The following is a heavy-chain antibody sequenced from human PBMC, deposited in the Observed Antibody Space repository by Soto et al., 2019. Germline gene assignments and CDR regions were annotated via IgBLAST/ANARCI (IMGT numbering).Heavy chain of an antibody. CDR2: ISAYNGNT. D-gene: IGHD6-19*01. CDR1: GYTFTSYG. J-gene: IGHJ4*02. Sequence: ASVKVSCKASGYTFTSYGISWVRQAPGQGLEWMGWISAYNGNTNHAQKLQGRVTMTTDTSTSTAYMELRSLRSDDTAVYYCARVPAVASDFDYWGQGTLVTVSS. V-gene: IGHV1-18*01. CDR3: ARVPAVASDFDY.